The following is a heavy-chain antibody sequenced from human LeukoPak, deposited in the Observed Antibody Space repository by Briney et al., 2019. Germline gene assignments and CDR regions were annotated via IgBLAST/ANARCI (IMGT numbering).Heavy chain of an antibody. D-gene: IGHD2-15*01. CDR3: ATLRLYYYYYMDV. CDR1: GYTFTGYY. Sequence: ASVKVSCEASGYTFTGYYMHWVRQAPGQGLEWMGRINPNSGGTNYAQKFQGRVTMTRDTSISTAYMELSRLRSDDTAVYYCATLRLYYYYYMDVWGKGTTVTVSS. CDR2: INPNSGGT. J-gene: IGHJ6*03. V-gene: IGHV1-2*06.